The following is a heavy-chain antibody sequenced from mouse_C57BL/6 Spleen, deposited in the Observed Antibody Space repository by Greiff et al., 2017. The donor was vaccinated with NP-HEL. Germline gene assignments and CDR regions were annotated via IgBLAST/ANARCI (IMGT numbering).Heavy chain of an antibody. CDR2: IYPGSGST. CDR1: GYTFTSYW. CDR3: ARFDGYYGYAMDY. J-gene: IGHJ4*01. D-gene: IGHD2-3*01. V-gene: IGHV1-55*01. Sequence: QVHVKQPGAELVKPGASVKMSCKASGYTFTSYWITWVKQRPGQGLEWIGDIYPGSGSTNYNEKFKSKATLTVDTSSSTAYMQLSSLTSEDSAVYYCARFDGYYGYAMDYWGQGTSVTVSS.